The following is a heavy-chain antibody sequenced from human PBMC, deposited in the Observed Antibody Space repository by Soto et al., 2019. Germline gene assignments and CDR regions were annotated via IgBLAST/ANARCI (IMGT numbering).Heavy chain of an antibody. CDR3: ARGSGYSSGWSYYYYYMDV. CDR1: GYTFTSYD. D-gene: IGHD6-19*01. V-gene: IGHV1-8*01. CDR2: MNPNSGNT. Sequence: ASVKVSCKASGYTFTSYDINWVRQATGQGLEWMGWMNPNSGNTGNAQKFQGRVTMTRNTSISKAYMELSSLRSEDTAVYYCARGSGYSSGWSYYYYYMDVWGKGTTVTVSS. J-gene: IGHJ6*03.